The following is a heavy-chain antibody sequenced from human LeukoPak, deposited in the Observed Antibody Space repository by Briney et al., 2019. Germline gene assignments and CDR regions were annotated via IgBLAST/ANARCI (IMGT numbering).Heavy chain of an antibody. Sequence: SETLSLTCTVSGGSISSYYWSWIRQPAGKGLEWIGSIYHSGSTYYNPSLKSRVTISVDTSKNQFSLKLSSVTAADTAVYYCARAADVDYALNYYFDYWGQGTLVTVSS. D-gene: IGHD4-17*01. CDR2: IYHSGST. CDR3: ARAADVDYALNYYFDY. CDR1: GGSISSYY. J-gene: IGHJ4*02. V-gene: IGHV4-4*07.